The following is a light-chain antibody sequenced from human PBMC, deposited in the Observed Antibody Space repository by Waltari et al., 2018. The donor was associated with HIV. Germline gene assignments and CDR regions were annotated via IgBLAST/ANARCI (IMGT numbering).Light chain of an antibody. CDR3: SSSRV. CDR1: SSDVGGYNY. Sequence: QSALTPPPSASGSPGPSVTISCPGPSSDVGGYNYSSWYQHHPGNAPKLMIYEVIKRPSGVPDRFSGSKSGNTASLTVSGLQAEDEADYYCSSSRVFGGGTKLTVL. V-gene: IGLV2-8*01. J-gene: IGLJ3*02. CDR2: EVI.